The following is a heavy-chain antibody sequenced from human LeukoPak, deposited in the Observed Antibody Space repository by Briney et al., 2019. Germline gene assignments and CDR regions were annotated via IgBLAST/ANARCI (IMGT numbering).Heavy chain of an antibody. CDR3: ARRHSSSWYYFDC. V-gene: IGHV4-59*08. D-gene: IGHD6-13*01. J-gene: IGHJ4*02. CDR1: GGSISSYY. CDR2: IYYSGGT. Sequence: SETLSLTCTVSGGSISSYYWSWIRQPPGKGLEWIGYIYYSGGTNYDPPLQSRVTISVDTSKSQFSLKLSSVTAADTAVYYWARRHSSSWYYFDCRGQGALASVSS.